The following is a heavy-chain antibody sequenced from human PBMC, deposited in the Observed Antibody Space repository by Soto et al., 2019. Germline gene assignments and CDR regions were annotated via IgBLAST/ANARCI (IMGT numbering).Heavy chain of an antibody. CDR2: TYYRSKWYN. D-gene: IGHD4-17*01. V-gene: IGHV6-1*01. J-gene: IGHJ5*02. Sequence: SQTLSLTCAISGDSVSSNSAAWNWIRQSPSRGLEWLGRTYYRSKWYNDYAVSVKSRITINPDTSKNQFSLQLNSVTPEDTAVYYCARALDYGDYAPLNLFDPWGQGTLFTVSS. CDR3: ARALDYGDYAPLNLFDP. CDR1: GDSVSSNSAA.